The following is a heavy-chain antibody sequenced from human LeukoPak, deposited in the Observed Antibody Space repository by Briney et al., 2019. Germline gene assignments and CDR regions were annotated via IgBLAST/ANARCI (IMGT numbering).Heavy chain of an antibody. CDR2: ISSSSSYI. V-gene: IGHV3-21*01. CDR1: GFTFSSYS. D-gene: IGHD5-12*01. Sequence: PGGSLRLSCAASGFTFSSYSMNWVRQAPGKGLEGVSSISSSSSYIYYADSVKGRFTISRDNAKNSLYLQMNSLRAEDTAVYYCARALDIVATIDVIAVAGRFDYWGQGTLVTVSS. J-gene: IGHJ4*02. CDR3: ARALDIVATIDVIAVAGRFDY.